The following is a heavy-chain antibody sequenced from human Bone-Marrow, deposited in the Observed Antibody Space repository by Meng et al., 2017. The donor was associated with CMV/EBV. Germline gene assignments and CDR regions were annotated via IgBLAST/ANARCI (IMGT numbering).Heavy chain of an antibody. V-gene: IGHV1-2*02. J-gene: IGHJ6*02. CDR2: IDPKSGDT. Sequence: ASVKVSCKASGYTFIGYYIHWVRQAPGQGLEWMGWIDPKSGDTNSAQKFQGRVTMTRDTSITTVYMELRSLRSDDTAVYYCARYSLEWLLYYHYYYGMDVWGQGTTVTVSS. D-gene: IGHD3-3*01. CDR1: GYTFIGYY. CDR3: ARYSLEWLLYYHYYYGMDV.